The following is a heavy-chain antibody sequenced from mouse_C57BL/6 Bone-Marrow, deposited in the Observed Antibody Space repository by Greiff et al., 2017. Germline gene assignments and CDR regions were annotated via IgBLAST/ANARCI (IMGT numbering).Heavy chain of an antibody. CDR2: INPSSGYT. J-gene: IGHJ3*01. CDR3: ARPLYYDYEWFAY. CDR1: GYTFTSYT. D-gene: IGHD2-4*01. Sequence: QVQLKESGAELARPGASVKMSCKASGYTFTSYTMHWVKQRPGQGLEWIGYINPSSGYTKYNQKFKDKATLTADKSSSTAYMQLSSLTSEDSAVYYCARPLYYDYEWFAYWGQGTLVTVSA. V-gene: IGHV1-4*01.